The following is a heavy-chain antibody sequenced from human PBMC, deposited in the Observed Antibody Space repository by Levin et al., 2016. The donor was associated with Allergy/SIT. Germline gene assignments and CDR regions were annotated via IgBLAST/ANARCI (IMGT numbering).Heavy chain of an antibody. CDR2: ISYDGSNK. Sequence: VRQMPGKGLEWVAVISYDGSNKYYADSVKGRFTISRDNSKNTLYLQMNSLRAEDTAVYYCAKLPTEQWLAFDYWGQGTLVTVSS. D-gene: IGHD6-19*01. CDR3: AKLPTEQWLAFDY. V-gene: IGHV3-30*18. J-gene: IGHJ4*02.